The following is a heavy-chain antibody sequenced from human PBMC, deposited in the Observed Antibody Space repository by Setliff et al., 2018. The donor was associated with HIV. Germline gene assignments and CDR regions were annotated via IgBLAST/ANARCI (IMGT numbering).Heavy chain of an antibody. D-gene: IGHD1-26*01. CDR2: IYPGDSDT. J-gene: IGHJ3*02. CDR3: ARVIVGASDAFDI. Sequence: PGESLKIPCKGSGYSFTSYWIGWVRQMPGKGLEWMGVIYPGDSDTRYSPSFQGQVTISVDKSISTAYLQWSSLRASDIAMYYCARVIVGASDAFDIWGQGTMVTVSS. CDR1: GYSFTSYW. V-gene: IGHV5-51*01.